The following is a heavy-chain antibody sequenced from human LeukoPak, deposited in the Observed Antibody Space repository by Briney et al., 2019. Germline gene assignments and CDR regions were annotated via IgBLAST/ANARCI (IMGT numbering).Heavy chain of an antibody. CDR1: GYTFTGYY. CDR2: INPNSGGT. CDR3: ARYTVAGPYDAFDI. D-gene: IGHD6-19*01. V-gene: IGHV1-2*02. Sequence: ASVKVSCKASGYTFTGYYMHWVRQAPGQGLEWMGWINPNSGGTNYAQKFQGRVTMTRDTSISTAYMELSRLRSDDTAVYYCARYTVAGPYDAFDIWGQGTMVTVSS. J-gene: IGHJ3*02.